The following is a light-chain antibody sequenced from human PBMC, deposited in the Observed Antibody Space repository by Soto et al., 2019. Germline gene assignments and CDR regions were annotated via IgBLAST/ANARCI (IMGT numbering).Light chain of an antibody. CDR2: EVS. J-gene: IGLJ2*01. V-gene: IGLV2-14*01. CDR3: ASYTSSSTSVI. Sequence: SALTQPASVSGSPGQSITISCTGTSSDIGGYNYVSWYQQHPDKAPKLIIFEVSNRPSGISSRFSGSKSGNTASLTISGLQAEDEADYYCASYTSSSTSVIFGRGTKLTVL. CDR1: SSDIGGYNY.